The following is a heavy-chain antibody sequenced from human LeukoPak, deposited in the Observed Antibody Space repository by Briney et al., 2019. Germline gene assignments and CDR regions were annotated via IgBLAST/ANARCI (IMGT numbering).Heavy chain of an antibody. D-gene: IGHD3-10*01. Sequence: GGSLRLSCAASGFTVSSNYMSWVRQAPGKGLEWVSVIYSGGSTYYADSVKGRFTISRDNSKNTLYLQMSSLRAEDTAVYYCARCHRLIGEHYYYYGMDVWGQGTTVTVSS. CDR1: GFTVSSNY. V-gene: IGHV3-66*02. J-gene: IGHJ6*02. CDR3: ARCHRLIGEHYYYYGMDV. CDR2: IYSGGST.